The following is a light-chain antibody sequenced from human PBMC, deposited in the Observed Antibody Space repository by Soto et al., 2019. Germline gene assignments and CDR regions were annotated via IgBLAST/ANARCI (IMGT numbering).Light chain of an antibody. Sequence: QSVLTQPPSASGSPGQSVTISCTGTKNDIGVYDFVSWYQHHPGKAPRLIIYEVVQWPSGVPDRFSGSKSGNTASLTVSGLQAAGEADYFCKSYAGSNTYVFGSGTKVTGL. V-gene: IGLV2-8*01. J-gene: IGLJ1*01. CDR2: EVV. CDR1: KNDIGVYDF. CDR3: KSYAGSNTYV.